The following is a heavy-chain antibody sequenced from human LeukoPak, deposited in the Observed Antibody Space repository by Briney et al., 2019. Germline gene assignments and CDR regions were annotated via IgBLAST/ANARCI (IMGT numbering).Heavy chain of an antibody. CDR3: ARDSGLGIVGATPFYFDY. Sequence: PSETLSLTCTVSGVSIGSGDYYWSWIRQPPGKGLEWIGYIYYSGSTYYNPSLKSRVNISVDTSKNLFSLKLSSVTAADTAVYYCARDSGLGIVGATPFYFDYWGQGTLVTVSS. CDR2: IYYSGST. V-gene: IGHV4-30-4*02. CDR1: GVSIGSGDYY. D-gene: IGHD1-26*01. J-gene: IGHJ4*02.